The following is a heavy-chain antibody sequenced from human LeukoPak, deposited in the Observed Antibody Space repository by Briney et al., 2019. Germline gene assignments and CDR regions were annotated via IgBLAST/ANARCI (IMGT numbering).Heavy chain of an antibody. J-gene: IGHJ4*02. CDR2: IHHSGST. CDR3: ARLGGYHDPPDY. Sequence: SETLSLTCTVSGGSISSPTYYWAWIRQPPGQELEWIKTIHHSGSTYDNPSLKSRFTMSVDTSKNQFFLNLSSVTAADTVVYYCARLGGYHDPPDYWGQGTLVTVSS. D-gene: IGHD3-16*02. CDR1: GGSISSPTYY. V-gene: IGHV4-39*01.